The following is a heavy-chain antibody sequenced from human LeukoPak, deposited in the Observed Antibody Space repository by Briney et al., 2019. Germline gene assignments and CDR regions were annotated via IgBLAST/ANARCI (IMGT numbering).Heavy chain of an antibody. CDR2: VSAANNP. D-gene: IGHD5-24*01. CDR3: AMSVEMPPIPSFDY. Sequence: ASVTVSCKTSGYIFTPHHIHWMRQPPGQGLELLGWVSAANNPEYSQKFQGRVVITRDASATTSYLELNSLRSEDTAVYYCAMSVEMPPIPSFDYWGQGTLVTVSS. V-gene: IGHV1-3*01. CDR1: GYIFTPHH. J-gene: IGHJ4*02.